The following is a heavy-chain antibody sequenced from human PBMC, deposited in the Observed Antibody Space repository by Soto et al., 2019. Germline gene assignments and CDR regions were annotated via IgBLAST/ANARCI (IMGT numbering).Heavy chain of an antibody. Sequence: QVQLVQSGAEVKKPGSSVKVSCKASGGTFSSYAISWVRQAPGQGLEWMGGIIPIFGTANYAQKFQGRVTITADESTSKAYMELRRLRSEDTALYYCARDGRRWLQFRHYYYGMAVWGQGTTVTVSS. CDR1: GGTFSSYA. CDR2: IIPIFGTA. J-gene: IGHJ6*02. CDR3: ARDGRRWLQFRHYYYGMAV. D-gene: IGHD5-12*01. V-gene: IGHV1-69*01.